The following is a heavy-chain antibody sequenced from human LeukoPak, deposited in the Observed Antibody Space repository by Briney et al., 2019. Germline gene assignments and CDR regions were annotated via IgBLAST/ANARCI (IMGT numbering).Heavy chain of an antibody. V-gene: IGHV3-7*03. CDR1: GFTFSSYW. CDR2: INQAGSEK. CDR3: AKGRQYSSSTELDY. Sequence: GGSLRLSCATSGFTFSSYWMSWVRQAPGEGLEWVANINQAGSEKYFVDSVKGRFTISRDNAKNSLYLQMNSLRVEDTALYYCAKGRQYSSSTELDYWGQGTLVTVSS. D-gene: IGHD6-6*01. J-gene: IGHJ4*02.